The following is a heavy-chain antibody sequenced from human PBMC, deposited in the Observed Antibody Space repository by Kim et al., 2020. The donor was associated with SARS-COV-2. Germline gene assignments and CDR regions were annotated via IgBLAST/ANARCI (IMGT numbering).Heavy chain of an antibody. J-gene: IGHJ4*02. D-gene: IGHD4-17*01. CDR1: GGSISSGGYY. CDR3: ARDRYGDYCWGY. V-gene: IGHV4-31*03. Sequence: SETLSLTCTVSGGSISSGGYYWSWIRQHPGKGLEWIGYIYYSGSTYYNPSLKSRVTISVDTSKNQFSLKLSSVTAADTAVYYCARDRYGDYCWGYWGQGTLVTVSS. CDR2: IYYSGST.